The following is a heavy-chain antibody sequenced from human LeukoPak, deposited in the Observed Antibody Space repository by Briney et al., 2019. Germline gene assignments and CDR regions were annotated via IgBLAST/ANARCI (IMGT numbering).Heavy chain of an antibody. CDR1: GGSISSYY. CDR3: ARGGYYGSGNDFRFDP. V-gene: IGHV4-59*01. CDR2: IYYSGST. J-gene: IGHJ5*02. D-gene: IGHD3-10*01. Sequence: SSETLSLTCTVSGGSISSYYWSWIRQPPGKGLEWIGYIYYSGSTNYKPSLKSRVTISVDTSKNQFSLKLSSVTAADTAVYYCARGGYYGSGNDFRFDPWGQGTLVTVSS.